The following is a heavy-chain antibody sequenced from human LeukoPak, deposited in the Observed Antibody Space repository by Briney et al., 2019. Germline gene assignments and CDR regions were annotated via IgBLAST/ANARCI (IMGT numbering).Heavy chain of an antibody. CDR2: INPSGGST. Sequence: ASVKVSCKASGYTFTSYYMHWVRQAPGQGLEWMGIINPSGGSTSYAQKFQGRVTITRDTSASTAYMELSSLRSEDTAVYYCARGYLAYYYDSSGPTSPFDYWGQGTLVTVSS. J-gene: IGHJ4*02. V-gene: IGHV1-46*01. CDR3: ARGYLAYYYDSSGPTSPFDY. CDR1: GYTFTSYY. D-gene: IGHD3-22*01.